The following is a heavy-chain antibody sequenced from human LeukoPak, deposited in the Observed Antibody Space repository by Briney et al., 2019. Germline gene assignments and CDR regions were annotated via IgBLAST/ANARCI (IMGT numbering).Heavy chain of an antibody. J-gene: IGHJ4*02. CDR3: ARESGLYGSGSRY. V-gene: IGHV1-8*01. CDR1: GYTFTSYD. D-gene: IGHD3-10*01. CDR2: MNPNSGNT. Sequence: ASVKVSCKASGYTFTSYDINWVRQATGQGLEWMGWMNPNSGNTGYAQKFQGRVTMTRTTSINTAYMELSSLRSDDTAVYYCARESGLYGSGSRYWGQGTLVTVSS.